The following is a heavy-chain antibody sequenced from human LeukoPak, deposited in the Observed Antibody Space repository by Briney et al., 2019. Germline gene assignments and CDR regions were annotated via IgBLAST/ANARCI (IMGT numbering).Heavy chain of an antibody. CDR1: EFSVGSNY. J-gene: IGHJ6*04. CDR3: ARLDIVVTMDV. V-gene: IGHV3-66*04. D-gene: IGHD2-2*01. Sequence: GGSLRLSCAASEFSVGSNYMTWVRQAPGKGLEWVSLIYSGGSTYYSDSVKGRFTISRDNSKNTLYLQMNSLRAEDTAVYYCARLDIVVTMDVWGKGTTVTVSS. CDR2: IYSGGST.